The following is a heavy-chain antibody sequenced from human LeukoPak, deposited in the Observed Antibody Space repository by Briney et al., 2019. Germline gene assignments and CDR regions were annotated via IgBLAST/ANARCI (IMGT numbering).Heavy chain of an antibody. V-gene: IGHV4-4*09. CDR1: GGSISSYY. Sequence: SETLSLTCTVSGGSISSYYWSWIRQPPGKGLEWIGYIYTSGSTNYNPSLKSRDTISVDTSKNQFSLKLSSVTAADTAVYYCARHQVVPAALWMVRYAFDIWGQGTMVTVSS. CDR3: ARHQVVPAALWMVRYAFDI. D-gene: IGHD2-2*01. CDR2: IYTSGST. J-gene: IGHJ3*02.